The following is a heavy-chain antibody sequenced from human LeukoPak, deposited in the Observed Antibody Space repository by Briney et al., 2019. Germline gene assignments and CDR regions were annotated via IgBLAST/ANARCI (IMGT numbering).Heavy chain of an antibody. D-gene: IGHD6-13*01. Sequence: GGSLRLSCAASGFTFSSYEMNWVRQAPGKGLEWVSGINWNGGSTGYADSVKGRFTISRDNAKNSLYLQMNSLRAEDTALYYCARVAAAAFDAFDIWGQGTMVTVSS. CDR2: INWNGGST. V-gene: IGHV3-20*04. J-gene: IGHJ3*02. CDR3: ARVAAAAFDAFDI. CDR1: GFTFSSYE.